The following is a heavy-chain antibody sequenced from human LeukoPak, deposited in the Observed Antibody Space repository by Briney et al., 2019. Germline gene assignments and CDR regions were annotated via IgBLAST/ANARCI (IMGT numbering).Heavy chain of an antibody. V-gene: IGHV1-8*03. CDR1: GYTFTSYY. CDR2: MNPNSGNT. Sequence: ASVKVSCKASGYTFTSYYMHWVRQAPGQGLEWMGWMNPNSGNTGYAQKFQGRVTITRNTSTSTAYMELSSLRSEDTAVYYCAREAGGGSSDYWGQGTLVTVSS. J-gene: IGHJ4*02. D-gene: IGHD1-26*01. CDR3: AREAGGGSSDY.